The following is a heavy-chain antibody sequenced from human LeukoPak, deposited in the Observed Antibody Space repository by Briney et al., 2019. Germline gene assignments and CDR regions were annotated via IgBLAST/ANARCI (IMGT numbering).Heavy chain of an antibody. CDR1: GFTFDDYT. CDR2: ISWDGGST. Sequence: GGSLRLSCAASGFTFDDYTMHWVRQAPGKGLEWVSLISWDGGSTYYADSVKGRFTISRDNSKNSLYLQMNSLRTEDTALYFCAKDHYYGSGSYSRWVHFDYWGQGTLVTVSS. V-gene: IGHV3-43*01. CDR3: AKDHYYGSGSYSRWVHFDY. D-gene: IGHD3-10*01. J-gene: IGHJ4*02.